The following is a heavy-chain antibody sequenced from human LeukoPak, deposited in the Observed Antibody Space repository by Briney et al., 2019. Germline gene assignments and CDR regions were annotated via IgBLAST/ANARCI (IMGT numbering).Heavy chain of an antibody. CDR1: GGSISTNNW. CDR2: IHHSRST. Sequence: SGTLSLTCAVSGGSISTNNWWTWVRQPPGKGLEWIGEIHHSRSTDYNPSLKSRVTISPDKSKNQFSLTLTSVTAADTAVYFCARAPLSGTYYTDALDIWGQGTMVTVSS. D-gene: IGHD1-26*01. V-gene: IGHV4-4*02. J-gene: IGHJ3*02. CDR3: ARAPLSGTYYTDALDI.